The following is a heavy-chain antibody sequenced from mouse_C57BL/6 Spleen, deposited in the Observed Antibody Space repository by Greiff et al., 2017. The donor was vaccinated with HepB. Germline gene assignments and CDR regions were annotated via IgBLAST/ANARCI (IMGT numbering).Heavy chain of an antibody. J-gene: IGHJ3*01. CDR1: GYSITSGYY. V-gene: IGHV3-6*01. CDR3: ARDLPQFITTVVATN. Sequence: EVKVEESGPGLVKPSQSLSLTCSVTGYSITSGYYWNWIRQFPGNKLEWMGYISYDGSNNYNPSLKNRISITRDTSKNQFFLKLNSVTTEDTATYYCARDLPQFITTVVATNWGQGTLVTVSA. CDR2: ISYDGSN. D-gene: IGHD1-1*01.